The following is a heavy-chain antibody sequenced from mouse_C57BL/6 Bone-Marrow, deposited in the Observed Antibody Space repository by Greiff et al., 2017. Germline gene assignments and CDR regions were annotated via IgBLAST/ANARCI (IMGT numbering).Heavy chain of an antibody. V-gene: IGHV1-55*01. D-gene: IGHD2-10*01. CDR3: ARPYYGNYWYFDV. CDR2: IYPGSGST. Sequence: QVQLQQPRAELVKPGASVKMSCKASGYTFTSYWITWVKQRPGQGLEWIGDIYPGSGSTNYNEKFKSKATLAVDTSSSTAYMQLSSLTSEDSAVYYCARPYYGNYWYFDVWGTGTTVTVSS. J-gene: IGHJ1*03. CDR1: GYTFTSYW.